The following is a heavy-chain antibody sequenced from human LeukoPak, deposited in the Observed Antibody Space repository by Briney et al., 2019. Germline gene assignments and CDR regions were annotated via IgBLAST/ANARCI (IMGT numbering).Heavy chain of an antibody. J-gene: IGHJ4*02. CDR2: ISYDGSNK. D-gene: IGHD6-6*01. V-gene: IGHV3-30*03. Sequence: GGSLRLSCAASGFTFSSYGMHWVRQAPGKGLEWVAVISYDGSNKYYADSVKGRFTISRDNSKNTLYLQMNSLRAEDTAVYYCAREIWVEYSSPNFDYWGQGTLVTVSS. CDR1: GFTFSSYG. CDR3: AREIWVEYSSPNFDY.